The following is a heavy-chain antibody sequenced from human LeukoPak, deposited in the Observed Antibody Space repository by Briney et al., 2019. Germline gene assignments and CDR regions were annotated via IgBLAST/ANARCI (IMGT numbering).Heavy chain of an antibody. J-gene: IGHJ4*02. CDR1: GGSISSYY. V-gene: IGHV4-59*01. CDR3: ARDSRRDSSGYSIDY. Sequence: SETLSLTCTVSGGSISSYYWSWIRQPPGKGLEWIPYIYYSGSTNYNPSLKSRVTISVDTSKNQFSLKLSSVTAADTAVYYCARDSRRDSSGYSIDYWGQGTLVTVSS. CDR2: IYYSGST. D-gene: IGHD3-22*01.